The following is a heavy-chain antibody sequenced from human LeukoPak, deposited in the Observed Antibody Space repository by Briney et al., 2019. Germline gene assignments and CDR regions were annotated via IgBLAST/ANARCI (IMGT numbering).Heavy chain of an antibody. Sequence: GGSLRLSCAASGFTVSSSYMTWVRQVPGRGLEWVALIFSGDSTDYPDSVKGRFTISRDKSKNTLHLQMDSLRPEDTAMYYCALTYYFDRRGYSYFDYWGQGALVTVSS. CDR2: IFSGDST. CDR1: GFTVSSSY. CDR3: ALTYYFDRRGYSYFDY. V-gene: IGHV3-53*01. J-gene: IGHJ4*02. D-gene: IGHD3-22*01.